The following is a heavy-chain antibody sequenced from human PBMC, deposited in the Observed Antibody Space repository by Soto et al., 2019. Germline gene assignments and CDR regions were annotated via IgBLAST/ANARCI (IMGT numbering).Heavy chain of an antibody. Sequence: GQGLEWMGWISAYNGNTNYAQKFQGRVTITRDTSASTAYMELSSLRSEDTAVYYCARGPNPYYFDYWGQGTLVTVSS. V-gene: IGHV1-3*01. CDR3: ARGPNPYYFDY. CDR2: ISAYNGNT. J-gene: IGHJ4*02.